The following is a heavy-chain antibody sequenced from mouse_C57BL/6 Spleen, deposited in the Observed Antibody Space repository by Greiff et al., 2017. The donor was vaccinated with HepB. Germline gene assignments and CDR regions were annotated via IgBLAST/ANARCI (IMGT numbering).Heavy chain of an antibody. CDR3: ARSNPYGNSDYFDY. CDR1: GYSFTDYN. V-gene: IGHV1-39*01. Sequence: VQLKQSGPELVKPGASVKISCKASGYSFTDYNMNWVKQSNGKSLEWIGVINPNYGTTSYNQKFKGNATLTVDQSSSTAYMQLNSLTSEDSAVYYCARSNPYGNSDYFDYWGQGTTLTVSS. CDR2: INPNYGTT. D-gene: IGHD2-1*01. J-gene: IGHJ2*01.